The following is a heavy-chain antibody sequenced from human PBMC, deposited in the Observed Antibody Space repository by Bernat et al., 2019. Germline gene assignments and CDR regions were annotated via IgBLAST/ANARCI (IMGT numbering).Heavy chain of an antibody. CDR1: GFTFSSYR. V-gene: IGHV3-30*18. CDR2: ISYDGSNK. D-gene: IGHD6-19*01. CDR3: AKDRLFGMDV. J-gene: IGHJ6*02. Sequence: QVHLVESGGGVVQPGRSLRLSCAASGFTFSSYRMHWVRQAPGKGLEWVAVISYDGSNKYYAESVKGRFTISRDKSKKTLYLQMNSLRAEDTAVYYCAKDRLFGMDVWGQGTTVTVSS.